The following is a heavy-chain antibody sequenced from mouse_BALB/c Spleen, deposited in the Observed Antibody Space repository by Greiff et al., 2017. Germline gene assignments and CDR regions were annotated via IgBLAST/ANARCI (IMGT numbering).Heavy chain of an antibody. Sequence: VQLQQSGAELARPGASVKMSCKASGYTFTSYTMHWVKQRPGQGLEWIGYFNPSSGYTNYNQKFKDKATLTADKSSSTAYMQLSSLTSEDSAVYYCARTGSSYYYAMDYWGQGTSVTVSS. CDR2: FNPSSGYT. CDR1: GYTFTSYT. J-gene: IGHJ4*01. D-gene: IGHD1-1*01. V-gene: IGHV1-4*01. CDR3: ARTGSSYYYAMDY.